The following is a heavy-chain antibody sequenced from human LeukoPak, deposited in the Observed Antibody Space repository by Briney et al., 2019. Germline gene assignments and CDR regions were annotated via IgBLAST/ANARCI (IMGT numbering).Heavy chain of an antibody. Sequence: ASVKVSCKASGYTFTSYYMHWVRQAPGQGLEWMGWMNPNSGNTGYAQKFQGRVTMTRNTSISTAYMELSSLRSEDTAVYYCARDSSGWYPGYWGQGTLVTVSS. J-gene: IGHJ4*02. CDR3: ARDSSGWYPGY. V-gene: IGHV1-8*02. CDR2: MNPNSGNT. CDR1: GYTFTSYY. D-gene: IGHD6-19*01.